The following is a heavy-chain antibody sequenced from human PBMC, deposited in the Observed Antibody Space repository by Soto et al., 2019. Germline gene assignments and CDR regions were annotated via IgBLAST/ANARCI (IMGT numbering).Heavy chain of an antibody. J-gene: IGHJ6*02. CDR2: ISAYNGNT. Sequence: ASVKVSCKASGYTFTSYGISWVRQAPGQGLEWMGWISAYNGNTNYAQKLQGRVTMTTDTSTSTAYMELRSLRSDDTAVYYCARNSRKAEWLLFADTPLIHYYYYYGMDVWGQGTTVTGSS. V-gene: IGHV1-18*01. CDR1: GYTFTSYG. CDR3: ARNSRKAEWLLFADTPLIHYYYYYGMDV. D-gene: IGHD3-3*01.